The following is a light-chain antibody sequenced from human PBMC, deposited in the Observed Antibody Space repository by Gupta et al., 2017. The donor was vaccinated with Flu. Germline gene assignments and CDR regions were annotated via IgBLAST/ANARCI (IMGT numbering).Light chain of an antibody. CDR1: QSVSSY. V-gene: IGKV3-11*01. CDR2: DAS. CDR3: QQRSNWPKT. Sequence: EIVLTQSPATLSLSPGERATLSCRASQSVSSYLAWYQQKPVQAPRLLIYDASNRATGIPARFSGSGSGTDFTLTISSLEPADFAVYYCQQRSNWPKTFGQGTKVEIK. J-gene: IGKJ1*01.